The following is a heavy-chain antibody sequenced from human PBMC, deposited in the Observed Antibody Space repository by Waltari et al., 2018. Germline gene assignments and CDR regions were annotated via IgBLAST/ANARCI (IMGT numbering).Heavy chain of an antibody. CDR2: INPNGGAT. CDR1: GYTFTDYY. V-gene: IGHV1-2*02. J-gene: IGHJ4*02. CDR3: ARLSEY. Sequence: QVPLMQSGAEVQKPGASVKVSCKTSGYTFTDYYMPWVRQAPGQGLESMGWINPNGGATYYAQKFRGRVTMTSDTSISTVFMELRGLKSDDTAVYFCARLSEYWGPGTLVTVSS.